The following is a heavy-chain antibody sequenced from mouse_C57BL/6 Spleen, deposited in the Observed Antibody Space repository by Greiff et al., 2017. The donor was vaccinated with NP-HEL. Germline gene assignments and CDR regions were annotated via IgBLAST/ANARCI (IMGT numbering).Heavy chain of an antibody. V-gene: IGHV5-4*01. J-gene: IGHJ1*03. CDR3: ARDRFLLSWYFDV. CDR2: ISDGGSYT. Sequence: EVKLMESGGGLVKPGGSLKLSCAASGFTFSSYAMSWVRQTPEKRLEWVATISDGGSYTYYPDNVKGRFTISRDNAKNNLYLQMSHLKSEDTAMYYCARDRFLLSWYFDVWGTGTTVTVSS. CDR1: GFTFSSYA. D-gene: IGHD2-1*01.